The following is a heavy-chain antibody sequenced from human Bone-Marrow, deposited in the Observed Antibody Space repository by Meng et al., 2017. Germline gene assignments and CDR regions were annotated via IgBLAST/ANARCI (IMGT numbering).Heavy chain of an antibody. Sequence: GESLKISCKGSGYSFTSYWIGWVRQMPGKGLEWMGIIYPGDSDTRYSPSFQGQVTISADKSISTAYLQWSSLKASDTAMYYCARTDYYDSSGYYHYYFDYWGQGTRVTGSS. J-gene: IGHJ4*02. CDR2: IYPGDSDT. D-gene: IGHD3-22*01. CDR3: ARTDYYDSSGYYHYYFDY. CDR1: GYSFTSYW. V-gene: IGHV5-51*01.